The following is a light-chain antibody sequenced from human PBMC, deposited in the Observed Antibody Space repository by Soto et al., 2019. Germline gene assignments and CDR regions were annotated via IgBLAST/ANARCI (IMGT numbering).Light chain of an antibody. CDR2: DVS. V-gene: IGLV2-11*01. CDR1: STDVGGYNY. J-gene: IGLJ1*01. CDR3: CSYAGRDTLYV. Sequence: QSALTQPRSVSGSPGQSVTISCTGTSTDVGGYNYVSWYQQHPGKVPKLMLYDVSKRPSGVPDRFSGSKSGNTASLTISGLQVEDEADYYCCSYAGRDTLYVFGSGTKVPVL.